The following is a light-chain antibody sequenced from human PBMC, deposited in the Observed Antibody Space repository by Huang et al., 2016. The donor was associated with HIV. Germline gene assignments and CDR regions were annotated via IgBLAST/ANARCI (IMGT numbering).Light chain of an antibody. V-gene: IGKV1-33*01. J-gene: IGKJ2*01. CDR3: QQYDNVPYT. Sequence: DIQMTQSPSSLSASVGDRVTITCQASQYISNYLNWYQQKPGKAPKLLIYDASNLETGGPSRFSGSGSGTDFTLTISSLQPEDVATYYCQQYDNVPYTFGQGTKLEIK. CDR2: DAS. CDR1: QYISNY.